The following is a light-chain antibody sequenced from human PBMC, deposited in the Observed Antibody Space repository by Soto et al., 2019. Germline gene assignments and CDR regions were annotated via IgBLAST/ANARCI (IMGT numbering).Light chain of an antibody. CDR3: AAWDDSLSGVV. CDR1: SSNIGSNY. V-gene: IGLV1-47*01. CDR2: RNN. Sequence: QSVLTQPPSASGTPVQRVTISCSGSSSNIGSNYVFWYQHLPGTAPKLLNYRNNQRPSGVPDRFSGSKSGTSASLAISGLRSEDETDYYCAAWDDSLSGVVFGGGTKLTVL. J-gene: IGLJ2*01.